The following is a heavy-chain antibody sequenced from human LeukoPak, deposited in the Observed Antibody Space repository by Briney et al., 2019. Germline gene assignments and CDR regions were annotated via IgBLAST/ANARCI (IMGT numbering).Heavy chain of an antibody. CDR1: GFTFSSYW. J-gene: IGHJ5*02. CDR2: IQQDGSVK. Sequence: PGGSLRLSCAASGFTFSSYWMNWVRQVPGKGLEWVANIQQDGSVKYYVDSVKGRFTISRDNAKNSLYLQMNSLRAEETGVYYCARGLTTTPNWFDPWGQGTLVTVSS. D-gene: IGHD4-17*01. CDR3: ARGLTTTPNWFDP. V-gene: IGHV3-7*01.